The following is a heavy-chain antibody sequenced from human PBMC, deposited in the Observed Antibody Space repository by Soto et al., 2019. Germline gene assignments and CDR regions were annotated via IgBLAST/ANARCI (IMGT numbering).Heavy chain of an antibody. CDR3: AGPGIVGASDYYYYGMDV. CDR2: INAGNGNT. D-gene: IGHD1-26*01. V-gene: IGHV1-3*01. Sequence: ASVKVSCKASGYTFTSYAMHWVRQAPGQRLEWMGWINAGNGNTKYSQKFQGRVTVTRDTSASTAYMELSSLRSEDTAVYYCAGPGIVGASDYYYYGMDVWGQGTTVTVSS. CDR1: GYTFTSYA. J-gene: IGHJ6*02.